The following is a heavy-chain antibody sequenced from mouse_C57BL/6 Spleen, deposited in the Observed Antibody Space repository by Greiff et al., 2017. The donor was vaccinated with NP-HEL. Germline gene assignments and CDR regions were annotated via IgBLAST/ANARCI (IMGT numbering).Heavy chain of an antibody. CDR2: IYPGSGNT. D-gene: IGHD1-1*01. CDR1: GYTFTDYY. CDR3: ARSTRSTYYAMDY. V-gene: IGHV1-76*01. Sequence: QVQLQQSGAELVRPGASVKLSCKASGYTFTDYYINWVKQRPGQGLEWIARIYPGSGNTYYNEKFKGTATLTAEKSSSTAYMQLRSLTSEDSAVYFCARSTRSTYYAMDYWGQGTSVTVSS. J-gene: IGHJ4*01.